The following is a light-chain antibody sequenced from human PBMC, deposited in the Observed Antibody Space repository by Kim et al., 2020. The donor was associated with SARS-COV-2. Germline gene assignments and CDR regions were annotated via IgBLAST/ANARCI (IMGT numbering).Light chain of an antibody. Sequence: DIQMTQSPSTLSASVGDRVTITCRASQSISSYLAWYQQKPGKAPKLLIYKASNLESGVPSRFSGSGSGTEFTLTISSLQPDDFATYYCQQYNSYHQYTFGQGTKLEI. J-gene: IGKJ2*01. CDR3: QQYNSYHQYT. CDR2: KAS. V-gene: IGKV1-5*03. CDR1: QSISSY.